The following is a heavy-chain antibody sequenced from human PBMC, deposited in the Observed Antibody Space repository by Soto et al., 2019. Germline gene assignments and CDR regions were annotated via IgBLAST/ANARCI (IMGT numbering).Heavy chain of an antibody. CDR1: GFRFTTYW. D-gene: IGHD2-2*01. CDR2: IYAGDSGT. V-gene: IGHV5-51*01. CDR3: ARFSMPYYYYYGMDV. Sequence: GESLKISCKGSGFRFTTYWIAWVRQMPGKGLECMGIIYAGDSGTRYSPSLQGQVTISADKSISTAYLQWSSLKASDTAIYYCARFSMPYYYYYGMDVWGQGTTVTVSS. J-gene: IGHJ6*01.